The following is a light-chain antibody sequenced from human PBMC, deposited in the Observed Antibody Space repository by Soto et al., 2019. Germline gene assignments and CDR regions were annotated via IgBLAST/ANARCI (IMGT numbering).Light chain of an antibody. CDR2: GAS. CDR3: QQYGSSSYT. V-gene: IGKV3-20*01. Sequence: EIVLTQSPGTLSLSPGERATLSCRASQSVSSSYLAWYQQKPGQAPRLLIYGASSRATGIPDRFSGSGSGTHLTLTISRLEPEDFAVYYCQQYGSSSYTFGQGTKLEIK. CDR1: QSVSSSY. J-gene: IGKJ2*01.